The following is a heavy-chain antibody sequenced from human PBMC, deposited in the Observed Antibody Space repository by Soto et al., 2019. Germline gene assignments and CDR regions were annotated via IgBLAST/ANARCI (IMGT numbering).Heavy chain of an antibody. J-gene: IGHJ6*02. V-gene: IGHV1-69*02. CDR2: IIPILDVA. Sequence: QLVQSGAEVKRPGSSVKVSCKASGGDFLSYTISWVRQVPGQGPEWMGTIIPILDVAKNAQKFQGRVAITADKATRTVYMELRSLRSDDTAVYYCAQMWFGELWHGMDVWGRGTTITVSS. CDR1: GGDFLSYT. CDR3: AQMWFGELWHGMDV. D-gene: IGHD3-10*01.